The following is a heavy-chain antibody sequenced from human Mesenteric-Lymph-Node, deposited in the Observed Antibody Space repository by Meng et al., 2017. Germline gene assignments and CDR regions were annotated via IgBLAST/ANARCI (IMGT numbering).Heavy chain of an antibody. Sequence: VPPREAGPGLGKPSQTLSLTCTVSGGSISNDRYHWSWIRQHPGKGLEWIGCIFPSGATYYNPSLKSRITISIDTSNNEFSLKLTSLTAADTAVYYCASRCGGDYWGQGTLVTVSS. V-gene: IGHV4-31*03. J-gene: IGHJ4*02. CDR3: ASRCGGDY. CDR1: GGSISNDRYH. CDR2: IFPSGAT. D-gene: IGHD3-10*01.